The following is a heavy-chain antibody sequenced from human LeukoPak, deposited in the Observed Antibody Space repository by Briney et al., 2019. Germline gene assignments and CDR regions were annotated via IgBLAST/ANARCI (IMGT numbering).Heavy chain of an antibody. CDR1: GFPFSSYA. J-gene: IGHJ3*02. D-gene: IGHD2-21*02. Sequence: GGSLRLSCAASGFPFSSYAMQWVRQAPGKGLEWVAVMSYDGSNKYYADSVKGRFTISRDNSKNTLYLQMNSLRAEDTAVYYCARVGQAYCGGDCLEAFDIWGQGTMVTVSS. V-gene: IGHV3-30-3*01. CDR2: MSYDGSNK. CDR3: ARVGQAYCGGDCLEAFDI.